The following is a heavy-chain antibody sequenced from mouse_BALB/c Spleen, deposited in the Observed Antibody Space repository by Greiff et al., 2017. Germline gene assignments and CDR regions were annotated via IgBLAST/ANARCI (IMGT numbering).Heavy chain of an antibody. J-gene: IGHJ3*01. D-gene: IGHD1-2*01. CDR2: ISYDGSN. Sequence: EVKLMESGPGLVKPSQSLSLTCSVTGYSITSGYYWYWIRQFPGNKLEWMGYISYDGSNNYNPSLKNRISITRDTSKNQFFLKLNSVTTEDTATYYCARERDYYGPWFAYWGQGTLVTVSA. CDR1: GYSITSGYY. V-gene: IGHV3-6*02. CDR3: ARERDYYGPWFAY.